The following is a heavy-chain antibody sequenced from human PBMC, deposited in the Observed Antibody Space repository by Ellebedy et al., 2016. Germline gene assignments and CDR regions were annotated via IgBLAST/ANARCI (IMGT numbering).Heavy chain of an antibody. J-gene: IGHJ4*02. V-gene: IGHV4-4*07. Sequence: SETLSLXXTVSGGSISGYYWSWLRQPAGKGLEWIGRIYTNEDTNYNPSLKSRVTISVDTSKNQFSLEVTSVTAADTAVYYCAREDLGFCSGGSCPYYFDYWGQGTLVTVSS. CDR1: GGSISGYY. D-gene: IGHD2-15*01. CDR2: IYTNEDT. CDR3: AREDLGFCSGGSCPYYFDY.